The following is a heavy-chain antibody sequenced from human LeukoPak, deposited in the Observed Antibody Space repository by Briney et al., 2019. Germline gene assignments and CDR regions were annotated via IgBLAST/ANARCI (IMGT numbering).Heavy chain of an antibody. CDR3: ARGGEYSTSSDYYYYMNV. CDR1: GYTFTSYD. D-gene: IGHD6-6*01. CDR2: MNPNSGNT. Sequence: ASVKVSCKASGYTFTSYDINWVRQATGQGLEWMGWMNPNSGNTGYAQKFQGRVTMTRNTSISTAYMELSSLRSEDTAVYYSARGGEYSTSSDYYYYMNVWGKGTTVTVSS. J-gene: IGHJ6*03. V-gene: IGHV1-8*01.